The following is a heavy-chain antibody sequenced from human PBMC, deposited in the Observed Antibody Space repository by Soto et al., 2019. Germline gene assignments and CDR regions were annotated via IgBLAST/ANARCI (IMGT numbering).Heavy chain of an antibody. D-gene: IGHD6-13*01. J-gene: IGHJ3*02. CDR3: ARDNYIAAAEDAFDI. Sequence: ASVKVSCKASGYTFTSYGISWVRQAPGQGLEWMGWISAYNGNTNYAQKLQGRVTMTTDTSTSTAYMELRSLRSDDTAVYYCARDNYIAAAEDAFDIWGQGTMVTVSS. CDR1: GYTFTSYG. CDR2: ISAYNGNT. V-gene: IGHV1-18*01.